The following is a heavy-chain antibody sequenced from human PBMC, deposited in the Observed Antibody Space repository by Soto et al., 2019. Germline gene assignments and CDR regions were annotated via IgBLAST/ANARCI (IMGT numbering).Heavy chain of an antibody. Sequence: QITLKESGPPLVKPTQTLALNCTFSGFSFNTRGVGVAWIRQPPGKALEWLAVTYWDDDRRYRPSLTDRLAITKDISTNQVVPTMTNMDPVDTGTYYCAHLVPGPFGFAYWGQGALVTVSS. V-gene: IGHV2-5*02. D-gene: IGHD6-19*01. J-gene: IGHJ1*01. CDR3: AHLVPGPFGFAY. CDR1: GFSFNTRGVG. CDR2: TYWDDDR.